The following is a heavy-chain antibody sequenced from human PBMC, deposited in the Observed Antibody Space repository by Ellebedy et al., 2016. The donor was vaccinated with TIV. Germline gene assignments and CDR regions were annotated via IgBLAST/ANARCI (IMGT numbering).Heavy chain of an antibody. J-gene: IGHJ6*02. CDR3: ARVRRGSSGMDV. CDR1: GYTFTANY. D-gene: IGHD6-13*01. Sequence: ASVKVSCKASGYTFTANYIHWVRQAPGKGLEWMGWINPDSGCTNFARKFQGRVTMTRDTSVNTVSMELSRLESDDTAVYYCARVRRGSSGMDVWGQGTTVTVS. CDR2: INPDSGCT. V-gene: IGHV1-2*02.